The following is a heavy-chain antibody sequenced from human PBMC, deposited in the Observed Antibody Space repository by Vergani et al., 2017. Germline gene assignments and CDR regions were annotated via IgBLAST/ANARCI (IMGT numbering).Heavy chain of an antibody. V-gene: IGHV3-73*01. J-gene: IGHJ4*02. CDR1: GFTFSGYA. CDR3: TRLGAVAGIGGYY. CDR2: MRSKVNSDAT. Sequence: EVQLVESGGGLVQPGGSLRLSCAASGFTFSGYAMHWVRQASGKGLEGVGRMRSKVNSDATADAASVKGRFTISRDDSNNTSYLPMNSLKTEDTAVYSCTRLGAVAGIGGYYWDQGTLITVSS. D-gene: IGHD6-19*01.